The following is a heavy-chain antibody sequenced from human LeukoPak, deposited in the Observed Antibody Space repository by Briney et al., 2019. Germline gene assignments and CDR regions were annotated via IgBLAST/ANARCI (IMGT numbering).Heavy chain of an antibody. CDR3: GAEWELLFGPTSRFGP. V-gene: IGHV4-39*07. CDR1: GGSISSSSYY. Sequence: SETLSLTCTVSGGSISSSSYYWGWIRQPPGKGLEWIGSIYYSGSTYYNPSLKSRVTISVDTSKNQFSLKLSSVTAADTAVYYCGAEWELLFGPTSRFGPWGQGTLVTVSS. D-gene: IGHD1-26*01. CDR2: IYYSGST. J-gene: IGHJ5*02.